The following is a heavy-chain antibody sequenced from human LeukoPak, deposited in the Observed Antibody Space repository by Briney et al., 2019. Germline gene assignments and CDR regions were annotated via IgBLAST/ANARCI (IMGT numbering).Heavy chain of an antibody. CDR3: ARGGGAGRAFDI. CDR2: IYYTGGT. CDR1: GGSITISSYY. V-gene: IGHV4-39*01. D-gene: IGHD1-26*01. Sequence: SETLSLTCTVSGGSITISSYYCGWIRQPPGKGLEWIGSIYYTGGTYYNPSLKSRLSISLGTSKNQFSLKLSSVTAADTAVYYCARGGGAGRAFDIWGQGTMVTVSS. J-gene: IGHJ3*02.